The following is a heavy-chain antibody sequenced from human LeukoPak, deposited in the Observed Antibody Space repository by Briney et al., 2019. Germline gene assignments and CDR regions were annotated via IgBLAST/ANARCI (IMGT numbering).Heavy chain of an antibody. J-gene: IGHJ4*02. CDR2: INHSGST. CDR1: GGSFSGCY. D-gene: IGHD6-6*01. Sequence: PSETLSLTCAVYGGSFSGCYWSWIRQPPGKGLEWIGEINHSGSTNYNPSLKSRVTISVDTSKNQFSLRLGSVTAADTAVYYCARGTDGDYWGQGTLVTVSS. CDR3: ARGTDGDY. V-gene: IGHV4-34*01.